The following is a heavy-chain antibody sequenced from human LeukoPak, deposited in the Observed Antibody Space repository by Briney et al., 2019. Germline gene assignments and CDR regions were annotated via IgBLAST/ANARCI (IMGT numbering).Heavy chain of an antibody. Sequence: PGGSLRPSCAASGFTFSSYAMSWVRQAPGKGLEWVSAISGSGGSTYYADSVKGRFTISRDNSKNTLYLQLNSLRAQDTAVYYCAKDHTIFGVVTHDYWGQGTLVTVSS. D-gene: IGHD3-3*01. V-gene: IGHV3-23*01. CDR2: ISGSGGST. CDR3: AKDHTIFGVVTHDY. CDR1: GFTFSSYA. J-gene: IGHJ4*02.